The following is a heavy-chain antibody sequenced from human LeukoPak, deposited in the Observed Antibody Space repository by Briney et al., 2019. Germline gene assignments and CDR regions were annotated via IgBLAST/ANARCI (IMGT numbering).Heavy chain of an antibody. D-gene: IGHD4-23*01. Sequence: PGGSLRLSCAASGFTFTNAWMSWVRQAPGKGLEWVGRIKSIGDGGTTGYTAPVQGRFTISRDDSRNTLYLQMNSLKTEDTAVYYCTTGRDRWQLLFDIWGQGTVVAVSS. CDR1: GFTFTNAW. CDR3: TTGRDRWQLLFDI. V-gene: IGHV3-15*05. CDR2: IKSIGDGGTT. J-gene: IGHJ3*02.